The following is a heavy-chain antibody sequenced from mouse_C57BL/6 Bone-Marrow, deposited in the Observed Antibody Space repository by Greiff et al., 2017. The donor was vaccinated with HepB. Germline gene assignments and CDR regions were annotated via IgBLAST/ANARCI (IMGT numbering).Heavy chain of an antibody. CDR1: GFNIKDYY. J-gene: IGHJ2*01. CDR3: TTKGVYYFDY. V-gene: IGHV14-1*01. Sequence: VQLKESGAELVRPGASVKLSCTASGFNIKDYYMHWVKQRPEQGLEWIGRIDPEDGDTEYAPKFQGKATMTADTSSKTAYLQLSSLTSEDTAVYYCTTKGVYYFDYWGQGTTLTVSS. CDR2: IDPEDGDT.